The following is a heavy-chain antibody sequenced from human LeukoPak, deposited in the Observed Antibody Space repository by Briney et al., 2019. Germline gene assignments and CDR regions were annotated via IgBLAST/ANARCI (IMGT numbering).Heavy chain of an antibody. CDR1: GFTFSSYG. D-gene: IGHD2-15*01. Sequence: GGSLRLSCAASGFTFSSYGMHWVRQAPGKGLEWVAVISYDGSNKYYADSVKGRFTISRDNSKNTLYLQMNSLRAEDTAVYYCAKEYCSGGSCYWSWYFQHWGQGTLVTVSS. V-gene: IGHV3-30*18. J-gene: IGHJ1*01. CDR3: AKEYCSGGSCYWSWYFQH. CDR2: ISYDGSNK.